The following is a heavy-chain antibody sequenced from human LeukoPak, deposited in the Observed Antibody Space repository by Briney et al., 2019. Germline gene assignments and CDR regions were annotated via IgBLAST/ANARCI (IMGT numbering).Heavy chain of an antibody. CDR2: IGATGGTT. D-gene: IGHD2-21*01. CDR3: AGGPVAKNFHY. V-gene: IGHV3-23*01. CDR1: GFTLSNYV. J-gene: IGHJ4*02. Sequence: GGSLRLSCAASGFTLSNYVMNWVRQAPGKGLEWVSGIGATGGTTYYADSVKGRFTISRDDSRSTLSLQMNSLRVEDTAEYYCAGGPVAKNFHYWGQGTLVSVSS.